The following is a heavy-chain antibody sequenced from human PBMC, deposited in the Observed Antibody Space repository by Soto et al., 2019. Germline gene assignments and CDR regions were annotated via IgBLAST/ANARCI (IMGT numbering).Heavy chain of an antibody. Sequence: SETLSLTCTVSGVSISSGDYYWSWIRQPPGKGLEWIGYIYYSGSTYYNPSLKSRVTISVDTSKNQFSLKLSSVTAADTAVYYCARARGARYFDYWGQGTLVTVXS. CDR2: IYYSGST. CDR3: ARARGARYFDY. J-gene: IGHJ4*02. V-gene: IGHV4-30-4*01. D-gene: IGHD2-15*01. CDR1: GVSISSGDYY.